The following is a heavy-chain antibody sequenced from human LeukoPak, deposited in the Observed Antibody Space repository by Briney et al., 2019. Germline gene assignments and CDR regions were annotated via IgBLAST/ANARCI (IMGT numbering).Heavy chain of an antibody. CDR2: IYTNGST. D-gene: IGHD6-6*01. V-gene: IGHV4-61*02. CDR1: GGSIGSGSYY. CDR3: ARESLIAARRGYYYYMDV. J-gene: IGHJ6*03. Sequence: SETLSLTXTVSGGSIGSGSYYWSWIRQPAGKGLEWIGRIYTNGSTNYNPSLKSRVTISVDTSKNQFSLKLSSVTAADTAVYYCARESLIAARRGYYYYMDVWGKGTTVTVSS.